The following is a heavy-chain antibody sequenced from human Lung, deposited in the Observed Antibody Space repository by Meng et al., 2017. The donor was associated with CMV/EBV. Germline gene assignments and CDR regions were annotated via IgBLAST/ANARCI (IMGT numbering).Heavy chain of an antibody. V-gene: IGHV4-59*01. CDR3: ARGNWNYDY. J-gene: IGHJ4*02. Sequence: GSLRLSCTVSGGSISSYYWSWIRQPRGKGLEWIGYIYYSGSTNYNPSLKSRVTISVDTSKNQFSLKLSSVTAADAAVYYCARGNWNYDYWGQGTLVTVSS. CDR2: IYYSGST. D-gene: IGHD1-7*01. CDR1: GGSISSYY.